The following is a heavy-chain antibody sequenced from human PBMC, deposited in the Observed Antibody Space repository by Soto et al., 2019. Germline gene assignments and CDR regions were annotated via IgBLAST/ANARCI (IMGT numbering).Heavy chain of an antibody. CDR1: XXXFTSXX. V-gene: IGHV1-46*01. Sequence: QVQLMQSGXEXXXXXXXXXIXXXXSXXXFTSXXIHWVRQAPRQGLEWMAIINPSGGSTNYAQKFQGRVTVTRDTSTSTVNMELSSLSSEDTAVYXXARXLTAADYWGQGTLVTVSS. J-gene: IGHJ4*02. CDR3: ARXLTAADY. D-gene: IGHD2-21*02. CDR2: INPSGGST.